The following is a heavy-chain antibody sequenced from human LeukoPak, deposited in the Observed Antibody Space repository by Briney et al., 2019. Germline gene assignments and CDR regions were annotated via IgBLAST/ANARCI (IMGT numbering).Heavy chain of an antibody. CDR3: AGDDGRGGSYDLDY. J-gene: IGHJ4*02. Sequence: GGSLRLSCAASGFTFSHYAMNWVRPAPGKGLEWVSYISVSSNTIYYADSVKGRFTISRDNAKNSLYLQMNSLRTEDTAVYYCAGDDGRGGSYDLDYWGQGTLVTVSS. D-gene: IGHD1-26*01. CDR1: GFTFSHYA. CDR2: ISVSSNTI. V-gene: IGHV3-48*01.